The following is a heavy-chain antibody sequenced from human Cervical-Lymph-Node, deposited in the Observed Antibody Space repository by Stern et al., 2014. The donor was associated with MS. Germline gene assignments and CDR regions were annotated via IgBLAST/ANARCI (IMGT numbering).Heavy chain of an antibody. V-gene: IGHV3-9*01. CDR2: ISWNSGSI. CDR1: GFTFDDYT. CDR3: AKAYYYGRHYQH. J-gene: IGHJ1*01. D-gene: IGHD3-10*01. Sequence: VQLVESGGGLVQPCRSLRLSCAASGFTFDDYTMHWVRQAPGTGLEWVSFISWNSGSIGYADSVKGRFTISRDNAKNSLYLQMNSLKAEDTSLYYCAKAYYYGRHYQHWGQGTLVTVSS.